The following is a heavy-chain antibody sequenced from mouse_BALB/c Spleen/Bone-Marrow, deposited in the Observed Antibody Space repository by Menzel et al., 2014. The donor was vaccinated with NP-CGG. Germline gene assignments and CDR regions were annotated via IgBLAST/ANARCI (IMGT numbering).Heavy chain of an antibody. V-gene: IGHV7-1*02. CDR1: GFTFSDFY. CDR2: SRNKANDYTT. D-gene: IGHD4-1*01. Sequence: EVQRVESGGGLVQPGGSLRLSCATSGFTFSDFYMEWVRQPPGKRLEWIAASRNKANDYTTEYSASVKGRFIVSRDTSQSILYLRMNALRAEDTAIYYCARDANWGGPFDYWGQGTTLTVSS. CDR3: ARDANWGGPFDY. J-gene: IGHJ2*01.